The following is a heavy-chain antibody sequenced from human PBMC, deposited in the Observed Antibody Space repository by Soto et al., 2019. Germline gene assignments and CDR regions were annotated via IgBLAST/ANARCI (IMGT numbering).Heavy chain of an antibody. Sequence: GESLKISCKTSGYSFTTYWLAWVRQMPGKGLEWVGAINPGDSDTRYSPSFQGQVTISADRSTGTAYLQWSSLQASDTAMYFCARHEQYYYYFYGMDVWGQGTTVTVS. CDR2: INPGDSDT. V-gene: IGHV5-51*01. J-gene: IGHJ6*02. CDR3: ARHEQYYYYFYGMDV. CDR1: GYSFTTYW.